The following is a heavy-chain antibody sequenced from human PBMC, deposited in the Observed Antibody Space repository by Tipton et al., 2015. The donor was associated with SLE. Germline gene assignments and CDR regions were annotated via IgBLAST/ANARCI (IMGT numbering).Heavy chain of an antibody. CDR3: ARDTMGDWFDP. CDR1: GGSISSSSYY. CDR2: IYYSGST. J-gene: IGHJ5*02. V-gene: IGHV4-39*07. D-gene: IGHD3-16*01. Sequence: TLSLTCTVSGGSISSSSYYWGWIRQPPGKGLEWIGSIYYSGSTNYNPSLKSRVTISVDTSKNQFSLKLSSVTAADTAVYYCARDTMGDWFDPWGQGTLVTVSS.